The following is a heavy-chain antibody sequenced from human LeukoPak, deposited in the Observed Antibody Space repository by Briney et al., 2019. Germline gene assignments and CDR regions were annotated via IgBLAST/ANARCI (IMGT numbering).Heavy chain of an antibody. Sequence: SVKVSCKASGGTFSSYAISWVRQAPGQGLEWMGGIIPIFGTANYAQKFQGRVTITADESTSTAYMELSSLRSEDTAVYYCARGRYSTSSERGYFQHWGQGTLVTVSS. V-gene: IGHV1-69*13. CDR1: GGTFSSYA. CDR2: IIPIFGTA. CDR3: ARGRYSTSSERGYFQH. D-gene: IGHD6-6*01. J-gene: IGHJ1*01.